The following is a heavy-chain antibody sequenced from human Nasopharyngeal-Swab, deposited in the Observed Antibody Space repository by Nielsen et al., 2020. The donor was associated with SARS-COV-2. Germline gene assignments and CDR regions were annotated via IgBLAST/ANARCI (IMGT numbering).Heavy chain of an antibody. D-gene: IGHD3-10*02. Sequence: SVKVSCKASGGTFSSYAISWVRQAPGQGLEWMGGIIPIFGTANYAQKFQGRVTITADESTSTAYMELSSLRSEDTAVYYCARDDPESPMVGTWYFDYWGQGTLVTVSS. CDR3: ARDDPESPMVGTWYFDY. CDR1: GGTFSSYA. V-gene: IGHV1-69*13. CDR2: IIPIFGTA. J-gene: IGHJ4*02.